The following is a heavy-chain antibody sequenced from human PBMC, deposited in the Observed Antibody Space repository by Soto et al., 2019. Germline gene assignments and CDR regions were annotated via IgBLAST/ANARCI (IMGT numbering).Heavy chain of an antibody. CDR3: ARVYSGSYSDY. J-gene: IGHJ4*02. Sequence: SETLSLTCAVSGGSIRSNNWWGWVRQPPGKGLEWIGEIFHSGSTHYNPSLKTRVTISVDKSKNQLSLKLSSVTAADTAVYYCARVYSGSYSDYWGQGTLVTVSS. CDR2: IFHSGST. CDR1: GGSIRSNNW. D-gene: IGHD1-26*01. V-gene: IGHV4-4*02.